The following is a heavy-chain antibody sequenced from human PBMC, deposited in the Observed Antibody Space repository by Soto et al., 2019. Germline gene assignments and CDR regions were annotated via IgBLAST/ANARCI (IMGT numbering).Heavy chain of an antibody. CDR3: ARGLEWLPYYYGMDV. V-gene: IGHV4-59*01. J-gene: IGHJ6*02. Sequence: XETLSLTCAVSGGSISSYYWGWIRQPPGKGLEWIGYIYYSGSTNYNPSLKSRVTISVDTSKNQFSLKLSSVTAADTAVYYCARGLEWLPYYYGMDVWGQGTTVTVSS. D-gene: IGHD3-3*01. CDR1: GGSISSYY. CDR2: IYYSGST.